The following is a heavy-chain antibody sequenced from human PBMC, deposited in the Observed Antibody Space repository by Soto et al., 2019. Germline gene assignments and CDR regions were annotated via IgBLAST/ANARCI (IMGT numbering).Heavy chain of an antibody. J-gene: IGHJ4*02. CDR2: IRSEAYGGTT. Sequence: SLGLSCTSSGFTFCDYAMGWVRQAPGKGLEWVGFIRSEAYGGTTEYAASVKDRFTISRDDGKSVAYLQMNSLKTEDTAVYYCARDPEKYSSSSLLGDWGPGTLVTVSS. CDR1: GFTFCDYA. D-gene: IGHD6-6*01. V-gene: IGHV3-49*04. CDR3: ARDPEKYSSSSLLGD.